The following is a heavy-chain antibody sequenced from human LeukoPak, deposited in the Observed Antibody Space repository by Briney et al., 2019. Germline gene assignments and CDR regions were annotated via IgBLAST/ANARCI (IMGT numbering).Heavy chain of an antibody. CDR1: GFTFGDYA. V-gene: IGHV3-69-1*01. Sequence: GGSLRLSCTASGFTFGDYALSWFRQAPGKGLEWVSHIRSSSETFYADSVKGRFTISRDNARNSLYLQMNNLRGEDTAIYYCVRDAGNSGYGCDLWGQGTLVTVSS. J-gene: IGHJ5*02. CDR3: VRDAGNSGYGCDL. CDR2: IRSSSET. D-gene: IGHD5-12*01.